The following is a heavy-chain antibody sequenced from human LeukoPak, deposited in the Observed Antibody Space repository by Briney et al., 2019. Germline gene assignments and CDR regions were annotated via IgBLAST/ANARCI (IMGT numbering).Heavy chain of an antibody. CDR2: ISYDGSNK. CDR1: GFTFSSYS. V-gene: IGHV3-30*01. D-gene: IGHD3-10*01. J-gene: IGHJ4*02. Sequence: GGSLRLSCAASGFTFSSYSMHWVRQAPGRGLEWVAVISYDGSNKFYADSVKGRFTISRDNSKNTLYLQMNSLRAEDTAVYYCAAPKSELYGSGRPAYYWGQGTLVTVSS. CDR3: AAPKSELYGSGRPAYY.